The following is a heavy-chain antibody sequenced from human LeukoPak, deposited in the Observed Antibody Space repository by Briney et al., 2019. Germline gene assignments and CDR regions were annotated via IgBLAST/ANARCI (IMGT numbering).Heavy chain of an antibody. CDR1: GYTFTSYG. Sequence: GASVKVSCKASGYTFTSYGISWVRQAPGQGLEWMGWISAYNGNTSYAQKLQGRVTMTTDTSTSTAYMELRSLRSDDTAVYYCATSRGYCGGDCYLRSWGQGTLVTVSS. V-gene: IGHV1-18*01. D-gene: IGHD2-21*02. CDR3: ATSRGYCGGDCYLRS. CDR2: ISAYNGNT. J-gene: IGHJ4*02.